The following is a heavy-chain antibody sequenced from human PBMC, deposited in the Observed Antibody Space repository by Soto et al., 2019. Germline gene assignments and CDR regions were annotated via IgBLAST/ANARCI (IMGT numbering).Heavy chain of an antibody. D-gene: IGHD4-17*01. V-gene: IGHV1-3*01. Sequence: ASVKVSCKASGYTFTSYAMHWVRQAPGQRLEWMGWINAGNGNTKYSQKFQGRVTITRDTSASTAYMELSSLRSEDTAVYYCARAYGDYWDYFDYWGQGTLVTVSS. CDR1: GYTFTSYA. CDR3: ARAYGDYWDYFDY. J-gene: IGHJ4*02. CDR2: INAGNGNT.